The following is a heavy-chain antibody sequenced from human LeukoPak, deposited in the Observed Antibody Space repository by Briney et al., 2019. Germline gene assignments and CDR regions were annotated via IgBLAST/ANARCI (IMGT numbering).Heavy chain of an antibody. D-gene: IGHD7-27*01. V-gene: IGHV4-39*07. CDR3: ARTQTGELDY. CDR2: IYHSGST. CDR1: GGSISSGGYS. Sequence: SETLSLTCAVSGGSISSGGYSWGWIRQPPGKGLEWIGSIYHSGSTYYNPSLKSRVTISVDTSKNQFSLKLSSVTAADTAVYYCARTQTGELDYWGQGTLVTVSS. J-gene: IGHJ4*02.